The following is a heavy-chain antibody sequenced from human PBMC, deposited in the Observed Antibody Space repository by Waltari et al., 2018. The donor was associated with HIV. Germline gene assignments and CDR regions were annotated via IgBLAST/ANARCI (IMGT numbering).Heavy chain of an antibody. Sequence: EVQLVESGGGWVQPGGSLPLTCDAAGFPFSFYWLSWVRQAPGKGLEWVANINQAGTERHYVDSVRGRFTISRDNGKTSLFLQMDNLSVEDTAVYYCATTHGSGDYDNDFDYWGQGTLV. CDR1: GFPFSFYW. CDR2: INQAGTER. D-gene: IGHD3-10*01. CDR3: ATTHGSGDYDNDFDY. J-gene: IGHJ4*02. V-gene: IGHV3-7*01.